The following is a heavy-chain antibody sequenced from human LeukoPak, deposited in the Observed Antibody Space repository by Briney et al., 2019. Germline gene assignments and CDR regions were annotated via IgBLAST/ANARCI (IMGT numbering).Heavy chain of an antibody. J-gene: IGHJ5*02. Sequence: PSETLSLTCTVSGGSISSYYWSWIRQPPGKGLEWIGYIYYSGSTNYNPSLKSRVTISVDTSKNQFSLKLSSVTAADTAVYYCAREIVDTHNWFDPWGQGTLVTVSS. CDR1: GGSISSYY. CDR2: IYYSGST. CDR3: AREIVDTHNWFDP. D-gene: IGHD2-21*01. V-gene: IGHV4-59*01.